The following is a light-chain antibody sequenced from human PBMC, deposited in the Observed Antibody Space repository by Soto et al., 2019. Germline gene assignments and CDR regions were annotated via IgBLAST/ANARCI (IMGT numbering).Light chain of an antibody. CDR3: LQYVAYPYT. Sequence: DIQMTQSPSTLSASVGDMVTFTCRASQSVSRELAWYQQKPGKAPKHLIYRASLLESGVPSRFSGGGSGTESTLTISGLQPDDFATYYCLQYVAYPYTFGGGTRVEI. J-gene: IGKJ4*01. V-gene: IGKV1-5*03. CDR1: QSVSRE. CDR2: RAS.